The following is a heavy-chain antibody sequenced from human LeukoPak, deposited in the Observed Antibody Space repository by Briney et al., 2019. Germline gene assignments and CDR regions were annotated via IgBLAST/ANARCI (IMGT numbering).Heavy chain of an antibody. CDR1: GGTFSSYA. V-gene: IGHV1-69*06. J-gene: IGHJ4*01. Sequence: AASVKVSCKASGGTFSSYAISWVRQAPGQGLEWMGRIIPIFGTANYAQKFQGRVTITADKSTSTAYMELSSLRSEDTAVYYCAKDFGDYEGFFDYWGHGTLVTVSS. D-gene: IGHD4-17*01. CDR2: IIPIFGTA. CDR3: AKDFGDYEGFFDY.